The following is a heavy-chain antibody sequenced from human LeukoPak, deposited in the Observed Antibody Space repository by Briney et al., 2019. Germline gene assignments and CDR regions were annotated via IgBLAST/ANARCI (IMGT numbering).Heavy chain of an antibody. D-gene: IGHD3-10*01. V-gene: IGHV5-51*01. CDR1: GSSFTIYW. CDR2: IYPGDSDT. CDR3: ARWYGPGKGDY. Sequence: HGASLQISCKGSGSSFTIYWIGWGRQLPGKGLEWMGIIYPGDSDTRYSPSFQGQVTISADKSISTAYLQWSSLKASDTAMYYCARWYGPGKGDYWGQGTLVTVSS. J-gene: IGHJ4*02.